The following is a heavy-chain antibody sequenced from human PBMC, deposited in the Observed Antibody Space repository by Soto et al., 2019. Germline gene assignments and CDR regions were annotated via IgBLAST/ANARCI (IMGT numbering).Heavy chain of an antibody. Sequence: QVQLVESGGRVVQPGPSLRLSCVGSGFTFRSYVIHWVRQAPGKGLEWVALTSYDGSGKYYGDSVRGRFTISRDNSRNTVDLQMDSLRLEDTALYYCARWGTTGGLDVWGQGTLVSVSS. CDR3: ARWGTTGGLDV. J-gene: IGHJ1*01. V-gene: IGHV3-30*19. CDR1: GFTFRSYV. D-gene: IGHD3-16*01. CDR2: TSYDGSGK.